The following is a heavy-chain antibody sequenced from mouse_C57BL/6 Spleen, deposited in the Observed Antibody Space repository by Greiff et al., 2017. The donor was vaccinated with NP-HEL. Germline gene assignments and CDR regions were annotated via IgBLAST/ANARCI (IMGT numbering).Heavy chain of an antibody. CDR3: VSSYDYEGAMDY. CDR1: GFSFNTYA. CDR2: IRSKSNNYAT. J-gene: IGHJ4*01. Sequence: EVQGVESGGGLVQPKGSLKLSCAASGFSFNTYAMNWVRQAPGKGLEWVARIRSKSNNYATYYAESVKDRFTISRDDSESMLYLQMNNLKTEDTAMYYCVSSYDYEGAMDYWGQGTSVTVSS. D-gene: IGHD2-4*01. V-gene: IGHV10-1*01.